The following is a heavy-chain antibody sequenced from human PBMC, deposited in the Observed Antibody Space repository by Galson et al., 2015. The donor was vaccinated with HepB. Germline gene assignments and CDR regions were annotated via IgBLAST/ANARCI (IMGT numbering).Heavy chain of an antibody. J-gene: IGHJ4*02. Sequence: LRLSCAASGFIFSSYGFHWVRQAPGKGLEWLAVISYDGSYKYYADSVKGRFTISRDNSNNTVHMQMNSLRTEDTAVYYCAKAPYSGYDSGFHYWGQGTLVTVSS. D-gene: IGHD5-12*01. V-gene: IGHV3-30*18. CDR1: GFIFSSYG. CDR2: ISYDGSYK. CDR3: AKAPYSGYDSGFHY.